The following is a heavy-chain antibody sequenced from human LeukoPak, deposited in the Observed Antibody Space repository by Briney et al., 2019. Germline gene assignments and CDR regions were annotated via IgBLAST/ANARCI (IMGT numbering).Heavy chain of an antibody. CDR2: IYHSGRT. D-gene: IGHD6-19*01. CDR1: GFTFSSYAM. CDR3: ARGLVIAVTGWGPWELPPAGHDY. J-gene: IGHJ4*02. Sequence: GSLRLSCAASGFTFSSYAMSWVRQPPGKGLEWIGEIYHSGRTNYNPSLKSRVTISVDKSKNQFSLKLSSVTAADTAVYYCARGLVIAVTGWGPWELPPAGHDYWGQGTLVTVSS. V-gene: IGHV4-4*02.